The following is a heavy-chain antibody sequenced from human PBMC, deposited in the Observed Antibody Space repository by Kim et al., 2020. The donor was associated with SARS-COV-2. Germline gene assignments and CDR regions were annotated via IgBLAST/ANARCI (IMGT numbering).Heavy chain of an antibody. CDR3: ARGPILIRYSSSASYDY. Sequence: SETLSLTCAVYGGSFSGYYWSWIRQPPGKGLEWIGEINHSGSTNYNPSLKSRVTISVDTSKNQFSLKLSSVTAADTAVYYCARGPILIRYSSSASYDYWGQGTLVTVSS. J-gene: IGHJ4*02. CDR1: GGSFSGYY. D-gene: IGHD6-6*01. V-gene: IGHV4-34*01. CDR2: INHSGST.